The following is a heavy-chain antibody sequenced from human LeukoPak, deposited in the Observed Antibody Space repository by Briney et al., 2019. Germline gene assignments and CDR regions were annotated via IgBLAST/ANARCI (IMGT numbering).Heavy chain of an antibody. CDR3: ARGSGSYHTAYMN. CDR1: GYSFTSYW. V-gene: IGHV5-51*01. J-gene: IGHJ4*02. D-gene: IGHD1-26*01. Sequence: GESLKISCKGSGYSFTSYWIGWVRQMPGNGPEWMGIIYPGDSDTRYSLSFQGQVTISADKSISTAYLQWSSLEASDTAMYYCARGSGSYHTAYMNWGQGTLVTVSS. CDR2: IYPGDSDT.